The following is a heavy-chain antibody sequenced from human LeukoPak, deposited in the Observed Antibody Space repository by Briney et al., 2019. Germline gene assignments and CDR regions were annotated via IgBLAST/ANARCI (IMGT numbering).Heavy chain of an antibody. J-gene: IGHJ6*02. V-gene: IGHV1-46*01. D-gene: IGHD6-6*01. CDR3: ARADYSSSAGTYYYYGMDV. Sequence: ASVKVSCKASGYTLTNYYIHWVRQAPGQGPEWMGIINPSGGSTSYAQKFQGRVTMTRDTSTSTVYMELSSLRSEDTAVYYCARADYSSSAGTYYYYGMDVWGQGTTVTVSS. CDR1: GYTLTNYY. CDR2: INPSGGST.